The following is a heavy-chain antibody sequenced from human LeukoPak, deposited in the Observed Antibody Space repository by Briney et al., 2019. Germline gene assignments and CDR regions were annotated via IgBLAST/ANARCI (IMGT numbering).Heavy chain of an antibody. CDR1: GGSFSGYY. V-gene: IGHV4-34*01. D-gene: IGHD5-12*01. CDR2: INHSGST. Sequence: PSETLSLTCAVYGGSFSGYYWSWIRQPPGKGLEWLGEINHSGSTNYNPSLKSRVTISVDTSKNQFSLKLSSVTAADAAVYYCARASSGYSGYGPGSYYYYMDVWGKGTTVTVSS. CDR3: ARASSGYSGYGPGSYYYYMDV. J-gene: IGHJ6*03.